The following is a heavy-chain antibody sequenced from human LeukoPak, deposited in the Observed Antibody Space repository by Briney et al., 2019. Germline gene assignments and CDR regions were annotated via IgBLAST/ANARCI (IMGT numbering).Heavy chain of an antibody. D-gene: IGHD3-10*01. J-gene: IGHJ4*02. Sequence: GGSLRLSCAASGFTFSTYSMKWVRQAPGKGLEWVAVISYDGSNKYYADSVKGRFTISRDNSKNTLYLQMNSLRAEDTAVYYCARDRVVRGVNYFDYWGQGTLVTVSS. V-gene: IGHV3-30*03. CDR2: ISYDGSNK. CDR3: ARDRVVRGVNYFDY. CDR1: GFTFSTYS.